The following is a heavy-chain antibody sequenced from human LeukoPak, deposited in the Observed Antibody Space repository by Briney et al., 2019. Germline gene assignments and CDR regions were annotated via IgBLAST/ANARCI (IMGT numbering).Heavy chain of an antibody. CDR2: IWYDGSNK. CDR3: AKDLLRGYSGYVSLDY. D-gene: IGHD5-12*01. CDR1: GFTFSSYG. V-gene: IGHV3-30*02. Sequence: GGSLRLSCAASGFTFSSYGMHWVRQAPGKGLEWVAVIWYDGSNKYYADSVKGRFTISRDNSKNTLYLQMNSLRAEDTAVYYCAKDLLRGYSGYVSLDYWGQGTLVTVSS. J-gene: IGHJ4*02.